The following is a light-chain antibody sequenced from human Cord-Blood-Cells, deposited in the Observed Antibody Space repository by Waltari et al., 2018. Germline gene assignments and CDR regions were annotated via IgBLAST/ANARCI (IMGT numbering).Light chain of an antibody. CDR1: SSDAGSYNL. J-gene: IGLJ1*01. Sequence: QSALTQPASVSGSPGQSITISCTGTSSDAGSYNLVSWYQQHPGKAPKLMIYEGSKPPSGVSNRFSGSKSGNTASLTISGLQAEDEADYYCCSYAGSSTYVFGTGTKVTVL. CDR2: EGS. CDR3: CSYAGSSTYV. V-gene: IGLV2-23*01.